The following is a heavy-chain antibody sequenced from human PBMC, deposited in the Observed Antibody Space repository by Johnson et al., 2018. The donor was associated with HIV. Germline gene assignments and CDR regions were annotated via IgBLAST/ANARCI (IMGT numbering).Heavy chain of an antibody. CDR1: GFTFNTYA. CDR2: ISYAGDNQ. D-gene: IGHD6-6*01. Sequence: QMLLVESGGGVVQPGRSLRLSCAASGFTFNTYAMYWVRQALGMGLEWVAVISYAGDNQYYADSVKGRFTISRDNSKTTLYLQMHSLRAEDTAVYYCARRGYSSSGGAFDIWGQGTMVTVSS. V-gene: IGHV3-30-3*01. CDR3: ARRGYSSSGGAFDI. J-gene: IGHJ3*02.